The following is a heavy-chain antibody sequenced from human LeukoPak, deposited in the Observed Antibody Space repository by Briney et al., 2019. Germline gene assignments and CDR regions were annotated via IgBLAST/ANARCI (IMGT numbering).Heavy chain of an antibody. D-gene: IGHD5-12*01. J-gene: IGHJ4*02. Sequence: ASVKVSCKASGYTFTGYYMHWVRQAPGQGLEWMGWINPNSGGTNYAQRFQGRVTMTRDTSISTAYMELSRPRSDDTAVYYCARIYSGYDSDDYWGQGTLVTVSS. V-gene: IGHV1-2*02. CDR1: GYTFTGYY. CDR3: ARIYSGYDSDDY. CDR2: INPNSGGT.